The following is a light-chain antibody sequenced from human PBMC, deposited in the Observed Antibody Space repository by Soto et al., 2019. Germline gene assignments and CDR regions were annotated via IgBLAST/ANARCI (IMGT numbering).Light chain of an antibody. CDR2: DAS. CDR3: HQYNSYPRT. Sequence: IQMTQSPSTLSASVGDRVTITCRASQSIRSWLAWYQQKPGKAPELLIYDASSLNRGVPSRFSGSGSGTDFTLTISRLQPDDFATYYCHQYNSYPRTFGHGTKVEIK. CDR1: QSIRSW. V-gene: IGKV1-5*01. J-gene: IGKJ1*01.